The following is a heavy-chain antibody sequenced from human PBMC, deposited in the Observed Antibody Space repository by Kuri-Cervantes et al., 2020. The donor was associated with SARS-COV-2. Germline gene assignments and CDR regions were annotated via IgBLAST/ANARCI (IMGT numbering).Heavy chain of an antibody. CDR2: IYYSGST. Sequence: SFTVSGGSVSSGSYYWSWIRQPPGKGLEWIGYIYYSGSTNYNPSLKSRVTISVDRSKNQFSLKLSSVTAADTAVYYCARVYGYYFDYWGQGTLVTVSS. J-gene: IGHJ4*02. V-gene: IGHV4-61*01. CDR1: GGSVSSGSYY. CDR3: ARVYGYYFDY. D-gene: IGHD2-8*01.